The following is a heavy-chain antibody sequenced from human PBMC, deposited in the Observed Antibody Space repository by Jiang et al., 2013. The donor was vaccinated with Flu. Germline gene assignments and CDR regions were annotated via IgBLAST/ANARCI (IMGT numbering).Heavy chain of an antibody. CDR1: GYTFTSYA. D-gene: IGHD3-10*01. CDR3: ARDRVSIRMVLFMY. V-gene: IGHV1-3*01. Sequence: GAEVKKPGASVKVSCKASGYTFTSYAMHWVRQAPGQRLEWMGWINAGNGNTKYSQKFQGRVTITRDTSASTAYMELSSLRSEDTAVYYCARDRVSIRMVLFMYWGQGTLVTVSS. CDR2: INAGNGNT. J-gene: IGHJ4*02.